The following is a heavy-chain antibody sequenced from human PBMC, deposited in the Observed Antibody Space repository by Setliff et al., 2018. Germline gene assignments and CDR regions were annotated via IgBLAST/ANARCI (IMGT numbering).Heavy chain of an antibody. CDR2: ISAYNGFI. Sequence: ASVKVSCKASGYTFRSYGISWVRQAPGQGLEWMGWISAYNGFIVYAQKFQGRVTMTTDTPTSTAYMELRSLRSDDTAVYYCARGPPDFVVVPAAAKFDFWGQGTLVTVSS. CDR3: ARGPPDFVVVPAAAKFDF. J-gene: IGHJ4*02. V-gene: IGHV1-18*01. CDR1: GYTFRSYG. D-gene: IGHD2-2*01.